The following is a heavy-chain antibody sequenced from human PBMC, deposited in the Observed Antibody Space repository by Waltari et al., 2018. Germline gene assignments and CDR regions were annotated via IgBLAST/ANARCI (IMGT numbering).Heavy chain of an antibody. J-gene: IGHJ4*02. Sequence: EVQLVESGGGLIQPGGSLRLSCAVSGFTVGNNYMSWVRQAPGKGLEWISLIYSGGGIHYADSVKGRFTISRDRSKNTLYLQMNSLRVEDTAVYYCARDPPGVAVSGKGWGQGTLVTVSS. CDR2: IYSGGGI. CDR1: GFTVGNNY. CDR3: ARDPPGVAVSGKG. V-gene: IGHV3-53*01. D-gene: IGHD6-19*01.